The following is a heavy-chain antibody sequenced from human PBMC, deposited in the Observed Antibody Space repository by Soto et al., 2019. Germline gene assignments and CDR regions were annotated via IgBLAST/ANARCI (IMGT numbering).Heavy chain of an antibody. D-gene: IGHD2-2*01. Sequence: PGGSLRLPCAGSGYTCSGYWMHWVHQAPGKGPVGVSRLNPHGTFTTNADSVKGRLTLSRANANNRVYLQMNSLRADDTAVYYCARGGTSTTYWG. V-gene: IGHV3-74*01. CDR2: LNPHGTFT. CDR3: ARGGTSTTY. J-gene: IGHJ4*01. CDR1: GYTCSGYW.